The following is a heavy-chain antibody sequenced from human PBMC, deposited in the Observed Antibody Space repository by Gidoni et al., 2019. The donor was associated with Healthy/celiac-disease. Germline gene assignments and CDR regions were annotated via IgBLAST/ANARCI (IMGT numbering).Heavy chain of an antibody. CDR3: ASPKYYYGSGSYPTNDY. V-gene: IGHV3-30*03. D-gene: IGHD3-10*01. CDR1: GFTFSSYG. CDR2: ISYDGSNK. Sequence: QVQLVESGGGVVQPGRSLRLPCAASGFTFSSYGMHWVRQAQGKGLEWVAVISYDGSNKYYADSVKGRFTISRDNSKNTLYLQMNSLRAEDTAVYYCASPKYYYGSGSYPTNDYWGQGTLVTVSS. J-gene: IGHJ4*02.